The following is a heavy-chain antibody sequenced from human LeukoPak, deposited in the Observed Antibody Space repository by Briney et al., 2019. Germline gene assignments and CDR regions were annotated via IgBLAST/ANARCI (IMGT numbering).Heavy chain of an antibody. D-gene: IGHD6-19*01. Sequence: GGSLRLSCAASGFTFDDYGMSWVRQAPGKGLEWVSGINWNGGSTGYADSVKGRFTISRDNAKNSLYLQMNSLRAEDTALYYCARDKSEQWLVSYYYYYMDVWGKGTTVTVSS. CDR3: ARDKSEQWLVSYYYYYMDV. V-gene: IGHV3-20*04. J-gene: IGHJ6*03. CDR2: INWNGGST. CDR1: GFTFDDYG.